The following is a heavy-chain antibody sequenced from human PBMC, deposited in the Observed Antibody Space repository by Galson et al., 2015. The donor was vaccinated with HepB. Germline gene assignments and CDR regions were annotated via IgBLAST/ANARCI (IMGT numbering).Heavy chain of an antibody. CDR2: INPDSGAT. D-gene: IGHD3-9*01. J-gene: IGHJ4*02. CDR3: ATRVDSGFDY. Sequence: SVKVSCKASGYSFSAYYMHWVRQAPGQGLEWMGWINPDSGATRYSQKFQGRVTMTKDTSISTAYMELSSLRSEDTAVYYCATRVDSGFDYWGQGTLVTVSS. V-gene: IGHV1-2*02. CDR1: GYSFSAYY.